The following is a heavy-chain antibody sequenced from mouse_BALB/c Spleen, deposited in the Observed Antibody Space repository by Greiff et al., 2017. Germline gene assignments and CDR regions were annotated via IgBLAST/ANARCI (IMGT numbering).Heavy chain of an antibody. V-gene: IGHV5-6-5*01. CDR2: ISSGGST. J-gene: IGHJ4*01. CDR1: GFTFSSYA. D-gene: IGHD2-2*01. Sequence: EVKLMESGGGLVKPGGSLKLSCAASGFTFSSYAMSWVRQTPEKRLEWVASISSGGSTYYPDSVKGRFTISRDNARNILYLQMSSLMSEDPAMYYCAREGGFGGGYQYYYAMDYWGQGTSGTVAS. CDR3: AREGGFGGGYQYYYAMDY.